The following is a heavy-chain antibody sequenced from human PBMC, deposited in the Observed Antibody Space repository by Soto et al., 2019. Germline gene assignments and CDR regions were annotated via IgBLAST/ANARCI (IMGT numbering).Heavy chain of an antibody. CDR1: GGSISTVDYW. J-gene: IGHJ4*02. CDR3: ARGPSGDKVDS. V-gene: IGHV4-30-4*01. D-gene: IGHD7-27*01. CDR2: IYDGGRT. Sequence: QVQLQESGPGLVKPSQTLSLTRTVSGGSISTVDYWWSWIRQSPDMGLEWIGHIYDGGRTYNNPSLESRVTMSVDTSKSQLSLTLSSVSAADTAVYYCARGPSGDKVDSWGQGTLAAVSS.